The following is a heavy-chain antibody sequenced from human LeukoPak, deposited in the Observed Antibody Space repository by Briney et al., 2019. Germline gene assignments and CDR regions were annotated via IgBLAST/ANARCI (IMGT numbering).Heavy chain of an antibody. J-gene: IGHJ4*02. D-gene: IGHD3-16*01. CDR2: MQSTGNS. Sequence: SETLSLTCTVSGDFISTYHWNWIRKPPGKGLEWIGYMQSTGNSKYNPSLKSRVNIFVDTSKNQVALILRSVTAGDTAVYYCARDKQHSYGRYFDHWGQGALVTVSS. CDR3: ARDKQHSYGRYFDH. CDR1: GDFISTYH. V-gene: IGHV4-4*08.